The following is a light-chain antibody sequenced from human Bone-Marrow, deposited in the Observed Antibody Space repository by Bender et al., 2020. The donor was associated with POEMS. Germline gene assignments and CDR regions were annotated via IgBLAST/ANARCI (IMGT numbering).Light chain of an antibody. J-gene: IGLJ2*01. CDR3: SSFAGSYTHVI. V-gene: IGLV2-11*01. Sequence: QSALTQPPSASGSPGQSISISCTGSSSDIGSYDLVSWYQEYPGKAPKVMIHEVTKRPSGVPDRFSGSKTGNTASLTISGLQAEDEAIYYCSSFAGSYTHVIFGGGTKLTVL. CDR2: EVT. CDR1: SSDIGSYDL.